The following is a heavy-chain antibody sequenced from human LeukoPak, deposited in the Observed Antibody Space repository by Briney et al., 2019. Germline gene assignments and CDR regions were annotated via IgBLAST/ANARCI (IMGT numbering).Heavy chain of an antibody. D-gene: IGHD6-19*01. CDR2: ISSSGSII. V-gene: IGHV3-48*03. CDR3: ARSDEITVADSYYYYAMDV. J-gene: IGHJ6*04. CDR1: GFIFSNYE. Sequence: GGSLRLSCVASGFIFSNYEMNWVRQAPGKGLEWLSYISSSGSIICYADCVKGRFTISRDNAKKSLYLQMNSLRAEDTAVYFCARSDEITVADSYYYYAMDVWGKGTTVTVSS.